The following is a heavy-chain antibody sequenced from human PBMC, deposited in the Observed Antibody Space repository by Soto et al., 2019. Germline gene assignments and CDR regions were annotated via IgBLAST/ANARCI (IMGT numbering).Heavy chain of an antibody. J-gene: IGHJ4*02. V-gene: IGHV3-9*01. CDR2: ISWNSGSI. CDR3: XGSSWYGGYFDY. D-gene: IGHD6-13*01. Sequence: EVQLVESGGGLVQPGRSLRLSCAASGFTFDDYAMHWVRQAPGKGLEWVSGISWNSGSIGYADSVKGRFTISRDNAKNSXYLXXXSLXXXDXXXYYXXGSSWYGGYFDYWGQGTLVTVSS. CDR1: GFTFDDYA.